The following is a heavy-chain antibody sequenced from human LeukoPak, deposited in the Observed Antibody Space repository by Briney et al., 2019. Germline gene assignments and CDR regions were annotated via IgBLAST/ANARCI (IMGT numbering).Heavy chain of an antibody. J-gene: IGHJ6*03. CDR3: ARGIYDFWSGYSKPNYYYYMDV. CDR2: INHSGST. D-gene: IGHD3-3*01. V-gene: IGHV4-34*01. Sequence: PSETLSLTCAVYGGSFSGHYWSWVRQPPGKGLEWIGEINHSGSTNYNPSLKSRVTISVDTSKNQFSLKLSSVTAADTAVYYCARGIYDFWSGYSKPNYYYYMDVWGKGTTVTVSS. CDR1: GGSFSGHY.